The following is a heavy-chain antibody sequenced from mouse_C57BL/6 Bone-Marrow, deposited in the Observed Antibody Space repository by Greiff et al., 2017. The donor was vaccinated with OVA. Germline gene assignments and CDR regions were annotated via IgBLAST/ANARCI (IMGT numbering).Heavy chain of an antibody. J-gene: IGHJ3*01. D-gene: IGHD1-1*01. V-gene: IGHV1-19*01. CDR3: AREDYYGSSYGFAY. CDR1: GYTFTDYY. CDR2: INPYNGGT. Sequence: EVQLVESGPVLVKPGASVKMSCKASGYTFTDYYMNWVKQSHGKSLEWIGVINPYNGGTSYNQKFKGKATLTVDKSSSTAYMELNSLTSEDSAVYYCAREDYYGSSYGFAYWGQGTLVTVSA.